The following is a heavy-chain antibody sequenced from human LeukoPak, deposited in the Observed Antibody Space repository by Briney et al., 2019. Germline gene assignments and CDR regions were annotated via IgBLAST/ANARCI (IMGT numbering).Heavy chain of an antibody. J-gene: IGHJ6*03. CDR1: GDSISVFY. D-gene: IGHD4-17*01. CDR2: ISTSRST. V-gene: IGHV4-4*07. CDR3: ARGLPSYGDYVDYYFYMDV. Sequence: SSETLSLTCTVSGDSISVFYWSWIRQPAGKGLHWIWRISTSRSTNYNPSLKSRVTMSVDRSTNEFSLTVGSVTAADTALYYCARGLPSYGDYVDYYFYMDVWGKGTTVTVSS.